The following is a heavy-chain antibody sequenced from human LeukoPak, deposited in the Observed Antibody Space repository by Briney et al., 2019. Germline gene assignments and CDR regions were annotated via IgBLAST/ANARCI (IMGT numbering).Heavy chain of an antibody. V-gene: IGHV4-34*01. J-gene: IGHJ6*03. Sequence: SETLSLTCAVYGGSFSGYYWSWIRQPPGRGLEWIGEINHSGSTNYNPSLKSRVTISVDTSKNQFSLKLSSVTAADTAVYYCARTHIVATEWYYYYYYMDVWGKGTTVTVSS. CDR1: GGSFSGYY. D-gene: IGHD5-12*01. CDR2: INHSGST. CDR3: ARTHIVATEWYYYYYYMDV.